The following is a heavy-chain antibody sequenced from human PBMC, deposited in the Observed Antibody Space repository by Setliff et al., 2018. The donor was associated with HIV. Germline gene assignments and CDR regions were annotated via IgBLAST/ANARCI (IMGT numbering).Heavy chain of an antibody. CDR1: GFTFSSYA. V-gene: IGHV3-30-3*01. D-gene: IGHD6-19*01. Sequence: PGGSLRLSCAASGFTFSSYAMHWVRQAPGKGLEWVAVISYDGSNKYYADSVKGRFTISRDNSKNTLYLQMNSLRAEDTAVYYCARESGSGWYGWFDPWGQGTLVTVSS. J-gene: IGHJ5*02. CDR2: ISYDGSNK. CDR3: ARESGSGWYGWFDP.